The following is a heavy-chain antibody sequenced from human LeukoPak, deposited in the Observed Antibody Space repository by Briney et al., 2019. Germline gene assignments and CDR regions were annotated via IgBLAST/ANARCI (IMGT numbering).Heavy chain of an antibody. CDR1: GFTFSSYG. Sequence: GRSLRLSCVASGFTFSSYGIHWVRQAPGKGLEWVAVIWSDGSKTYYGDSVKGRFTISRDNPENTVYLEMSGLRGEDTAVYYCARLGTVGYFDYWGQGTLVTVSS. CDR2: IWSDGSKT. V-gene: IGHV3-33*01. D-gene: IGHD1-7*01. J-gene: IGHJ4*02. CDR3: ARLGTVGYFDY.